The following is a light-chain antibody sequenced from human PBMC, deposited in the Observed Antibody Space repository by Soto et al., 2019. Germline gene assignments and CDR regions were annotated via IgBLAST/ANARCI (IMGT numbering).Light chain of an antibody. CDR3: QQHSNWPRT. CDR1: QSVSNN. Sequence: EIVMTQSPATLSVSPGERATLSCRASQSVSNNLAWYQQNPGQAPRLLIHGSSTRATGIPARFSGSGSGTEFTLTISGLQSEDFAVYYCQQHSNWPRTFGQGTKVEIK. CDR2: GSS. V-gene: IGKV3-15*01. J-gene: IGKJ1*01.